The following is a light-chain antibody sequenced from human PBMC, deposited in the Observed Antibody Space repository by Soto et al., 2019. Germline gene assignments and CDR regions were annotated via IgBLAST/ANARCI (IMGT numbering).Light chain of an antibody. CDR1: TGAVTSGYY. CDR3: LLYYGGAQLV. J-gene: IGLJ2*01. CDR2: STS. Sequence: QTVVTQEPSLTVSPGGTVTLTCASSTGAVTSGYYPNWFQQKPGQAPRALLYSTSNKHTWTPARFSGSLLGGKADLTLSGVQSEDEAEYYCLLYYGGAQLVFGGGTKLTVL. V-gene: IGLV7-43*01.